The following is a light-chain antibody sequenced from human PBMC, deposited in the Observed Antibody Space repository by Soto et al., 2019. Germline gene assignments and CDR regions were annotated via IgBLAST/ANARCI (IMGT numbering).Light chain of an antibody. CDR3: QQPSKWPIT. J-gene: IGKJ5*01. CDR2: DAS. Sequence: IVLALSPSTVSLAPEERATLSSRASQSVSSYLAWYQQKPGQAPRLLIYDASNRATGIPARFSGSGSGTDFTLTISCLEPEDFAVYYCQQPSKWPITVAQGTRLEIK. CDR1: QSVSSY. V-gene: IGKV3-11*01.